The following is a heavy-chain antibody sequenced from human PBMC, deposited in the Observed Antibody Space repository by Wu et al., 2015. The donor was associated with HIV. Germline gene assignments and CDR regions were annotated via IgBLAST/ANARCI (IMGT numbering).Heavy chain of an antibody. CDR3: TRGPSTTAKEVGGYWLDP. D-gene: IGHD3-16*01. CDR2: MNPNSGNT. Sequence: QVQLVQSGAEVKKPGASVKVSCKASGYTFTSYDINWVRQASGQGLEWMGWMNPNSGNTGYAQKFKGRVTLTRDTSISTAYMELTSLRPDDTAVFYCTRGPSTTAKEVGGYWLDPSG. J-gene: IGHJ5*02. CDR1: GYTFTSYD. V-gene: IGHV1-8*02.